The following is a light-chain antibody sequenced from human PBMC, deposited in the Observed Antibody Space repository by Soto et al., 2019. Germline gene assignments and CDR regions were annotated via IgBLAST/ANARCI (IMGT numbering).Light chain of an antibody. Sequence: QSVLTQPPFASAPPGQPDPTSSTGTSSDVGGYHYASCYPQHPGKAPKLMIYAVNKRPSGVPDRFSGSSSGNTGSLLATGLRVEDAAAYCSGSYAARSNMVGTGTRSPS. CDR2: AVN. CDR3: GSYAARSNM. J-gene: IGLJ1*01. V-gene: IGLV2-8*01. CDR1: SSDVGGYHY.